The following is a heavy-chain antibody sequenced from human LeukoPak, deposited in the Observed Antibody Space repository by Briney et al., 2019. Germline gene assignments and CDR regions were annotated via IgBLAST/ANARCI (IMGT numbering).Heavy chain of an antibody. CDR2: INSDGSYT. Sequence: PGGSLRLSCTASGFTFSTYWMHWVRQAPGKGLVWVSPINSDGSYTDFADSVKGRFTISRDNAQSTLYLQMNSLRVEDTAVYYCATELRESGASSRNAFDIWGQGTVVSVSS. V-gene: IGHV3-74*01. D-gene: IGHD2-15*01. J-gene: IGHJ3*02. CDR3: ATELRESGASSRNAFDI. CDR1: GFTFSTYW.